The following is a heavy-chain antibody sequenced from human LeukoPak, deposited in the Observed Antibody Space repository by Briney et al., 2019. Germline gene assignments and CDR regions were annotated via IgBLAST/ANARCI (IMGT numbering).Heavy chain of an antibody. Sequence: PGGSLRLSCAPSGFTFSSYWMHWVRQAPGKGLVWVSRINTDGSTITYADSVKGRFTISRDNAKNTLYLQMNSLRGEDTAVYFCARERKSSTSMDYWGQGTLVTVSP. CDR1: GFTFSSYW. CDR2: INTDGSTI. V-gene: IGHV3-74*01. D-gene: IGHD2-2*01. J-gene: IGHJ4*02. CDR3: ARERKSSTSMDY.